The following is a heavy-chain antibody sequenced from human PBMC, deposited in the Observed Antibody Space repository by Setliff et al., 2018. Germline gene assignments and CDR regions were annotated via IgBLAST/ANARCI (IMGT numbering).Heavy chain of an antibody. D-gene: IGHD2-2*01. CDR3: SRLVRYCTRTSCQRASGDDY. V-gene: IGHV1-18*01. Sequence: GASVKVSCKASGYTFTNYGISRVRQAPGQGLEWMGWISAYTGNTYSAQKFQGRLTMTTDTSTTTAYMELRSLRSDDTAVYYCSRLVRYCTRTSCQRASGDDYWGQGTLVTVSS. J-gene: IGHJ4*02. CDR1: GYTFTNYG. CDR2: ISAYTGNT.